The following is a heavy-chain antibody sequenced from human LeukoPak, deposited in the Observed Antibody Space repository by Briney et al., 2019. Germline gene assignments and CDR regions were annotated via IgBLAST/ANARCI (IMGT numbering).Heavy chain of an antibody. D-gene: IGHD2-2*01. CDR3: ARSDCSSTSCYVRDLDY. J-gene: IGHJ4*02. V-gene: IGHV3-30*04. Sequence: GGSLRLSCAASGFTFSSYAMHWVRQAPGKGLEWVAVISYDGSNKYYADSVKGRFTISRDNSKNTLYLQMNSLRAEDTAVYYCARSDCSSTSCYVRDLDYWGQGTLVTVSS. CDR2: ISYDGSNK. CDR1: GFTFSSYA.